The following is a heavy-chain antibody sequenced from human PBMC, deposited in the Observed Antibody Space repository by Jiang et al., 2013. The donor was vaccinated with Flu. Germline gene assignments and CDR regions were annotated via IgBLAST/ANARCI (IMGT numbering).Heavy chain of an antibody. Sequence: GAEVKKPGSSVKVSCKASGGTFSSYAISWVRQAPGQGLEWMGGIIPIFGTANYAQKFQGRVTITADESTSTAYMELSSLRSEDTAVYYCARVSCSSTSCYPYYYYYYMDVWGKGTTVTVSS. CDR3: ARVSCSSTSCYPYYYYYYMDV. V-gene: IGHV1-69*01. D-gene: IGHD2-2*01. J-gene: IGHJ6*03. CDR1: GGTFSSYA. CDR2: IIPIFGTA.